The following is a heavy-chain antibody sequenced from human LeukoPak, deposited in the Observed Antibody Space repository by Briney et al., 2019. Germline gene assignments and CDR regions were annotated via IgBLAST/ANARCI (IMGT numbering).Heavy chain of an antibody. CDR1: GYSFTSYW. Sequence: GESLKISCKGSGYSFTSYWIGWVRQMPGKGLEWMGIIYPGDSDTRYSPSFQGQVTISADKSISTAYLQWSSLKASDTAMYYCATYSAVIPRRYYYYGMDVWGQGTTVTVSS. CDR3: ATYSAVIPRRYYYYGMDV. J-gene: IGHJ6*02. V-gene: IGHV5-51*01. D-gene: IGHD3-22*01. CDR2: IYPGDSDT.